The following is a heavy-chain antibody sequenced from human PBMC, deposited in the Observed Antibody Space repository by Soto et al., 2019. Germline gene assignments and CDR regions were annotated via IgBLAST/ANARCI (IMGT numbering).Heavy chain of an antibody. D-gene: IGHD3-16*01. CDR3: ARHLSVDYFDY. CDR2: IYYSGTT. J-gene: IGHJ4*02. Sequence: SSETLSLTCTVSGDSITSNSYFWAWIRQPPGKGLEWIGSIYYSGTTYYNPSLKSRVTISVDRSKNQFSLKLSSVTAADTAVYYCARHLSVDYFDYWGQGALVTVSS. V-gene: IGHV4-39*01. CDR1: GDSITSNSYF.